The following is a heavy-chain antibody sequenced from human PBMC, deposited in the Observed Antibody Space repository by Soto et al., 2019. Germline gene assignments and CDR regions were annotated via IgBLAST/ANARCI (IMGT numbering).Heavy chain of an antibody. CDR3: AREDITMVRGVIYYYYGMDV. Sequence: QVQLVESGGGVVQPGRSLRLSCAASGFTFSSYAMHWVRQAPGKGLEWVAVISYDGSNKYYADSVKARFTISRDNCKNALYLQVNSLRAEDTAVYFCAREDITMVRGVIYYYYGMDVWGQVTTVTVSS. CDR2: ISYDGSNK. V-gene: IGHV3-30-3*01. J-gene: IGHJ6*02. D-gene: IGHD3-10*01. CDR1: GFTFSSYA.